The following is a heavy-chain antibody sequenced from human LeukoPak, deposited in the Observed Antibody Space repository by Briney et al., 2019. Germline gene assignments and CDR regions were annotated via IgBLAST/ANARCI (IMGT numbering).Heavy chain of an antibody. CDR2: IGAYNGNT. CDR3: ARSAGGDCSH. J-gene: IGHJ4*02. CDR1: GYTFTSYG. V-gene: IGHV1-18*01. Sequence: ASVKVSCKASGYTFTSYGISWVRQAPGQGLERMGWIGAYNGNTNYAQKPQGRVTMTTDTSTSTAYMELRSLRSDDTAVYYCARSAGGDCSHWGEGTLVTVSS. D-gene: IGHD2-21*02.